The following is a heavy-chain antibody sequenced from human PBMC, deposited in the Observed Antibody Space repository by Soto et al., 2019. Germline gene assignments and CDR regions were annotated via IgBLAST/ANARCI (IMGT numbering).Heavy chain of an antibody. CDR2: IYYSGNT. CDR1: GGSISSGYYY. Sequence: PSETLSLTCSVSGGSISSGYYYWSWIRQPPGKGLEWIGNIYYSGNTYYNPSLKSRLIISVDTSKNQFSLKLSSVTAADTAVYYCAGAHSWGMDVWGQGTTVTVSS. CDR3: AGAHSWGMDV. J-gene: IGHJ6*02. V-gene: IGHV4-30-4*01.